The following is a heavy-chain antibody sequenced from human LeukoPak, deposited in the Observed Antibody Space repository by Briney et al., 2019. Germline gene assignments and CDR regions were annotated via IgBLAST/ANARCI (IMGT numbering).Heavy chain of an antibody. J-gene: IGHJ5*02. CDR2: MSYDGSNK. D-gene: IGHD1-26*01. V-gene: IGHV3-30-3*01. Sequence: PGGSLRLSCAASGFTFSSYAMRWVRQAPGKGLEWVAVMSYDGSNKYYADSVKGRFTISRDNSKNTLYLQMNSLRAEDTAVYYCARSAQWELHNWFDPWGQGTLVTVSS. CDR3: ARSAQWELHNWFDP. CDR1: GFTFSSYA.